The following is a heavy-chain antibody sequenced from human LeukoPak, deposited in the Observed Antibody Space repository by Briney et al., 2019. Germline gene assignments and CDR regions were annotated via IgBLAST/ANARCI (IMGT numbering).Heavy chain of an antibody. V-gene: IGHV4-30-4*01. Sequence: SETLSLTCTVSGGSISSYYWSWIRQPPGKGLEWIGYISYSGSTFYNPSLKSRVSISGDTSKYQFSLKLSSVTAADTAVYYCARGGPDRVYFFDFWGQGTLVTVSS. CDR2: ISYSGST. J-gene: IGHJ4*02. CDR3: ARGGPDRVYFFDF. CDR1: GGSISSYY.